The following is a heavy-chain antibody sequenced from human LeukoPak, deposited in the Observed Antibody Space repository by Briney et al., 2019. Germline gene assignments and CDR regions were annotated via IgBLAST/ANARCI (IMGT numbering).Heavy chain of an antibody. V-gene: IGHV3-21*01. CDR1: GFTFSSYS. CDR3: ARDRETTMIVVVITPPDV. CDR2: ISSISSYI. Sequence: GGSLSLSCAASGFTFSSYSINWVSPAPGKVLEWVSSISSISSYIYYADSVKGRFTISRDNAKNSLYLQMNSLRAEDTAVYYCARDRETTMIVVVITPPDVWGQGTTVTVSS. J-gene: IGHJ6*02. D-gene: IGHD3-22*01.